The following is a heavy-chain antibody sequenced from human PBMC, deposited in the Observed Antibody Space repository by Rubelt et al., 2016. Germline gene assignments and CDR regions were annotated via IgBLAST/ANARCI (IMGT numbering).Heavy chain of an antibody. CDR1: GDSISTYF. D-gene: IGHD2-15*01. J-gene: IGHJ4*02. V-gene: IGHV4-59*04. CDR3: ARKPSVVLLATLFDY. CDR2: IYNSGTT. Sequence: QVQLQESGPGLVKPSETLSLTCSVSGDSISTYFWSWIRQPPGKGLEWIGYIYNSGTTYYNPSLKSRVTMSVDTSTNYFSLMLTSVTAADTAVYYCARKPSVVLLATLFDYWGQGALVTVSS.